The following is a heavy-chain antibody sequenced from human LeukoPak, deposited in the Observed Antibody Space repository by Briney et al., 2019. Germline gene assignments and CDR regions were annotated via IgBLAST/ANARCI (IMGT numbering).Heavy chain of an antibody. CDR3: AKGHRYCSSTSCYADDY. CDR1: GFTFSSYA. D-gene: IGHD2-2*01. Sequence: GGSLRLSCAASGFTFSSYAMSWVRQAPGKGLEWASAISGSGGSTYYADSVKGRFTISRDNSKNTLYLQMNSLRAEDTAVYYCAKGHRYCSSTSCYADDYWGQGTLVTVSS. V-gene: IGHV3-23*01. CDR2: ISGSGGST. J-gene: IGHJ4*02.